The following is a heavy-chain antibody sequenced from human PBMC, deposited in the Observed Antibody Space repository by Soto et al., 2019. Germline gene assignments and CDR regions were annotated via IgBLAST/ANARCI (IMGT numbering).Heavy chain of an antibody. J-gene: IGHJ4*02. CDR2: IYYSGST. CDR1: GGSISSVDYY. V-gene: IGHV4-30-4*01. D-gene: IGHD3-22*01. Sequence: SETLSLACTVSGGSISSVDYYWSWIRQPPGKCLEWIGYIYYSGSTYYNPSPKSRVTISVDTSKNQFSLKLSSVTAADTAVYYCARDSDYYDSSGYLRWGQGTLVTVSS. CDR3: ARDSDYYDSSGYLR.